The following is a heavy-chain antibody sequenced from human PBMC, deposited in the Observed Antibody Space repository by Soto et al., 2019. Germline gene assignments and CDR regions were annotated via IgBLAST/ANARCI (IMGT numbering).Heavy chain of an antibody. J-gene: IGHJ6*03. CDR1: GFTFSSYD. Sequence: EVQLVESGGGLVQPGGSLRLSCAASGFTFSSYDMHWVRQATGKGLEWVSAIGTAGDTYYPGSVKGRFTISRENAKNSLYLQMNSLRAGDTAVYYCARVRRCSGGSCFSSYYYYMDVWGKGTTVTVSS. V-gene: IGHV3-13*01. CDR3: ARVRRCSGGSCFSSYYYYMDV. D-gene: IGHD2-15*01. CDR2: IGTAGDT.